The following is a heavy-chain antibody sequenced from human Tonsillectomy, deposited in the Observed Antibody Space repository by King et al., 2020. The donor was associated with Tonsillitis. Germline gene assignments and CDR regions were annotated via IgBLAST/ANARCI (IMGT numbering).Heavy chain of an antibody. J-gene: IGHJ6*02. CDR2: ISGSDGTT. V-gene: IGHV3-23*04. Sequence: VQLVESGGGLVQPGGSLRLSCAASGFSFSSYGMNWVRQAPGKGLEWVSAISGSDGTTYYADSVKGRFTISRDNSKNTLYLQMNSLIAEDSAVYYCARVWVLDSSDHYYYAMDVWGQGNTVTVSS. D-gene: IGHD6-19*01. CDR1: GFSFSSYG. CDR3: ARVWVLDSSDHYYYAMDV.